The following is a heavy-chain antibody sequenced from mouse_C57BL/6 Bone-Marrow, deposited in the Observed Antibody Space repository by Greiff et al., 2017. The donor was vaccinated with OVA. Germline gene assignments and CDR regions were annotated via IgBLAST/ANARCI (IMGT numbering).Heavy chain of an antibody. Sequence: QVQLQQPGAELVKPGASVKMSCKASGYTFTSYWITWVKQRPGQGLEWIGDIYPGSGSTNYNEKFKSKATLTVDTSARTAYMQLSRLTSEDSAVYYCARRGIYYYGSSYGYWGQGTTLTVSS. CDR1: GYTFTSYW. CDR2: IYPGSGST. V-gene: IGHV1-55*01. D-gene: IGHD1-1*01. J-gene: IGHJ2*01. CDR3: ARRGIYYYGSSYGY.